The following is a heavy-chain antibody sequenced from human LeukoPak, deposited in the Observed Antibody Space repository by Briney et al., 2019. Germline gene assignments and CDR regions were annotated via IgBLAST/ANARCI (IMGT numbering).Heavy chain of an antibody. V-gene: IGHV1-2*02. CDR3: ARDIESMIVVPDGDAFDT. Sequence: GASVKVSCKASGYTFTGYYMHWVRQAPGQGLEWMGWINPNSGGTNYAQKFQGRVTMTRDTSISTAYMELSRLRSDDTAVYYCARDIESMIVVPDGDAFDTWGQGTMVTVSS. CDR2: INPNSGGT. D-gene: IGHD3-22*01. CDR1: GYTFTGYY. J-gene: IGHJ3*02.